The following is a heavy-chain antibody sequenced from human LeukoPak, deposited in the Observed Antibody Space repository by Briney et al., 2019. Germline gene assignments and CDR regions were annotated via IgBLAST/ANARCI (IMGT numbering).Heavy chain of an antibody. V-gene: IGHV3-30*04. J-gene: IGHJ5*02. Sequence: GRSLRLSCAASGFTFSSYAMHWVRQAPGKGLEWVAVISYDGSNKYYADSVKGRFTISRDNSKNTLYLQMNSLRAEDTAVYYCARKDDDYGDYGRWFDPWGQGTLVTVSS. CDR1: GFTFSSYA. D-gene: IGHD4-17*01. CDR2: ISYDGSNK. CDR3: ARKDDDYGDYGRWFDP.